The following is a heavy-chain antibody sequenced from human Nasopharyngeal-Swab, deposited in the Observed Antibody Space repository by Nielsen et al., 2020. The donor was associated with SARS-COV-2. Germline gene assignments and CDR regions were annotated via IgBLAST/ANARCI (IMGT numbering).Heavy chain of an antibody. CDR2: IYPGDSDT. J-gene: IGHJ4*02. CDR3: ARRVGYCSGGSCYFDY. D-gene: IGHD2-15*01. V-gene: IGHV5-51*01. Sequence: GGSLRLSCTGSGYSFTSYWIGWVRQLPGKGLEWMGIIYPGDSDTRYSPSFQGQVTISADKSISTAYLQWSSLKASDTAMYYCARRVGYCSGGSCYFDYWGQGTLVTVSS. CDR1: GYSFTSYW.